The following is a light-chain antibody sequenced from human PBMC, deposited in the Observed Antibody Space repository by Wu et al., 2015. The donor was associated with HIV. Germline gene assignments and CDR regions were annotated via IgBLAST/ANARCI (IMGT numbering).Light chain of an antibody. CDR2: DAS. J-gene: IGKJ4*01. CDR3: QQYYTYPLT. Sequence: AIQLTQSPSSLSASVGDRVTITCRASQGISSALAWYQQKPGAGPKLLIYDASTLESGVPSRFSGSGSGTDFILTISSLQPEDFATYYCQQYYTYPLTFGGGTKVEIK. CDR1: QGISSA. V-gene: IGKV1-13*02.